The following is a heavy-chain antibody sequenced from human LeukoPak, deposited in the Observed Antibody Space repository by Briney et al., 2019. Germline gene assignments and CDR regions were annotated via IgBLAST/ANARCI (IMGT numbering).Heavy chain of an antibody. Sequence: GGSVKVSCKASGYTFTSYYMHWVRQAPGQGPEWMGIINPSGGSTSYAQKFQGRVTMTRDTSTSTVYMELSSLRSEDTAVYYCAREDMVYVSQKYSYFDYWGQGTLVTVSS. J-gene: IGHJ4*02. CDR3: AREDMVYVSQKYSYFDY. CDR2: INPSGGST. CDR1: GYTFTSYY. D-gene: IGHD2-8*01. V-gene: IGHV1-46*01.